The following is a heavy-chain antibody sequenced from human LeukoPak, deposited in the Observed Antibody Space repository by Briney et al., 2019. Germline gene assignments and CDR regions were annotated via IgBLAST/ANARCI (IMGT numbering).Heavy chain of an antibody. CDR1: GFTFSSYG. D-gene: IGHD1-1*01. CDR3: ARLNSDFDY. Sequence: GGSLRLSCAASGFTFSSYGMHWVRQAPGKGLEWVAFIRYDGSNKYYADSVKGRFTISRDNSKNTLYLQMNSLRAEDTAVYYCARLNSDFDYWGQGTLVTVSS. V-gene: IGHV3-30*02. CDR2: IRYDGSNK. J-gene: IGHJ4*02.